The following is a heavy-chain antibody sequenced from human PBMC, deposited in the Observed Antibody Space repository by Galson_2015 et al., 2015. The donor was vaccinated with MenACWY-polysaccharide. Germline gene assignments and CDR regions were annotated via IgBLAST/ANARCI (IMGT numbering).Heavy chain of an antibody. CDR3: ARTECSCDGRFYFAH. D-gene: IGHD2-15*01. V-gene: IGHV1-69*04. CDR2: LIPMPGKP. J-gene: IGHJ4*02. CDR1: GGTFDDHG. Sequence: SVKVSCKASGGTFDDHGITWVRQAPGQGFEWMGRLIPMPGKPNYPQRIQDRVTITADQSTRTVYMELSSLRSEDTAVYYCARTECSCDGRFYFAHWGQGTLVTVSS.